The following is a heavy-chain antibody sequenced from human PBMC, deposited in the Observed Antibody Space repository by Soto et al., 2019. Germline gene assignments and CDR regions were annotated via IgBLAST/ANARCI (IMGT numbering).Heavy chain of an antibody. D-gene: IGHD1-26*01. Sequence: GGSLRLSCVASGFTFSSYAMRWVRQAPGKGLEWVSAISGSGGSTYYADSVKGRFTISRDNSKNTLYLQMNSLRAEDTAVYYCARRGSGSYHDYWGQGTLVTVSS. CDR1: GFTFSSYA. CDR3: ARRGSGSYHDY. J-gene: IGHJ4*02. CDR2: ISGSGGST. V-gene: IGHV3-23*01.